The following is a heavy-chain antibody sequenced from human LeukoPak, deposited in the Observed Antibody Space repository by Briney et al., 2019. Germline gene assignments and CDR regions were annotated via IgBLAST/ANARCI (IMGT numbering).Heavy chain of an antibody. CDR1: GFTFSSYA. D-gene: IGHD3-9*01. CDR3: AVSVRFERVWHYFNN. CDR2: ISESGAIT. V-gene: IGHV3-23*01. Sequence: GGSLRLSCAASGFTFSSYAMNWVRQAPGKGLKWVSGISESGAITHYADSVKGRFTVSRDNSKTTVFLQMNSLRAEDTAVYYCAVSVRFERVWHYFNNWGQGTQVTVSS. J-gene: IGHJ4*02.